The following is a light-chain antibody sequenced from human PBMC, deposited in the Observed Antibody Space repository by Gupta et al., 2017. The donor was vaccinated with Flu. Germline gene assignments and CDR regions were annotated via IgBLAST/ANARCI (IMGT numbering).Light chain of an antibody. CDR1: QSVSSSY. CDR2: GAA. Sequence: EIVFTQSPGTLSLSPGERATLSGRASQSVSSSYLAWYQQKPGQAHRLLIYGAASRATGITDRVSGRVYGTDFTRIISRMEAEDFEGYYVQQYGSPFGQGTKMEIK. J-gene: IGKJ2*01. V-gene: IGKV3-20*01. CDR3: QQYGSP.